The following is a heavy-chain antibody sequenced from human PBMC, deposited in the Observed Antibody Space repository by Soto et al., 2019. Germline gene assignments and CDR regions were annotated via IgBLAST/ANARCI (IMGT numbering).Heavy chain of an antibody. CDR2: IFGGGTI. CDR3: ARGETTATHYYFDY. D-gene: IGHD4-17*01. CDR1: GFTVNSHF. J-gene: IGHJ4*02. Sequence: EVQLVESGGGLIQPGGSLRLSCAVSGFTVNSHFMTWVRQAPGKGLEWVSVIFGGGTIYYSDSVKGRFTISRDISKNTLYLQMNSLGVEDTAVYYCARGETTATHYYFDYWGQGTLVTVAS. V-gene: IGHV3-53*01.